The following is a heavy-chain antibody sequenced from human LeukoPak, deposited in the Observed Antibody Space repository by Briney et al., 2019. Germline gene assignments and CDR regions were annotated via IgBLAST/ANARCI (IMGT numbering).Heavy chain of an antibody. CDR1: GGAISSSNW. CDR2: IYHTGST. CDR3: ARVLDGGNSNWFYP. J-gene: IGHJ5*02. Sequence: SGTLSLTCAVSGGAISSSNWWSWVRQPPGKGLEWIGEIYHTGSTNYNPSLKSRVTISVDKSKNQFSLRLSSVTAADTAVYYCARVLDGGNSNWFYPWGQGTLVTVSS. V-gene: IGHV4-4*02. D-gene: IGHD4-23*01.